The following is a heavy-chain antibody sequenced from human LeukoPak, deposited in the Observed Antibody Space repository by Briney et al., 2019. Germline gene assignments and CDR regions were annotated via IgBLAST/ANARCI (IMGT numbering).Heavy chain of an antibody. Sequence: GGSLRLSCAASGFTFSSYAMSWVRQAPGKGLEWVSAISGSGGSTYYADSVKGRFTISRDNSKNTLYLQMNSLRAEDTAVYYCAKVSAATVTRVPRVKVLDYWGQGTLVTVSS. CDR1: GFTFSSYA. J-gene: IGHJ4*02. V-gene: IGHV3-23*01. CDR2: ISGSGGST. CDR3: AKVSAATVTRVPRVKVLDY. D-gene: IGHD4-17*01.